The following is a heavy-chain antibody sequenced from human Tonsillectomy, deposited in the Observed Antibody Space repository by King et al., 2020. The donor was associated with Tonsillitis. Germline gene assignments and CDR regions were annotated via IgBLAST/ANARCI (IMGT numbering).Heavy chain of an antibody. CDR3: ARGGGSGEYYYYDYGMDV. CDR1: GGTFSSYA. Sequence: VQLVESGAEVKKPGSSVKVSRKASGGTFSSYAISWVRQAPGQGLEWMGGIIPIFGTANYAQTFQGRVTITADESTSTAYMELSSLRSEDTAVYYCARGGGSGEYYYYDYGMDVWGQGTTVTVSS. D-gene: IGHD3-10*01. CDR2: IIPIFGTA. V-gene: IGHV1-69*01. J-gene: IGHJ6*02.